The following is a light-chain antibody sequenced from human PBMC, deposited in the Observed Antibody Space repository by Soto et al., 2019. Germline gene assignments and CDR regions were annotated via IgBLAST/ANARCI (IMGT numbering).Light chain of an antibody. V-gene: IGLV2-14*03. CDR2: DVS. J-gene: IGLJ1*01. Sequence: QSALTQPASVSGSPGQSITISCTGTSGDIGGYNYVSWYQHHPGKAPKLIIYDVSNRPSGVSNRFSGSKSGNTASLTISGLQAEDVADYYCSSYTGSSTPDVFAPWTKVTVL. CDR1: SGDIGGYNY. CDR3: SSYTGSSTPDV.